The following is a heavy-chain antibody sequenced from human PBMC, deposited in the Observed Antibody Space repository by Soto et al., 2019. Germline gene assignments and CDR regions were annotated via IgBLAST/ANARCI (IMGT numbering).Heavy chain of an antibody. CDR3: ARAGTDSYYYGSGSYYTYDY. Sequence: GGSLRLSCAASGFTFSSYAMHWVRQAPGKGLEYVSAISSNGGSTYYANSVKGRFTISRDNSKNTLYLQMGSLRAEDMAVYYCARAGTDSYYYGSGSYYTYDYWGQGTLVTVSS. V-gene: IGHV3-64*01. D-gene: IGHD3-10*01. J-gene: IGHJ4*02. CDR2: ISSNGGST. CDR1: GFTFSSYA.